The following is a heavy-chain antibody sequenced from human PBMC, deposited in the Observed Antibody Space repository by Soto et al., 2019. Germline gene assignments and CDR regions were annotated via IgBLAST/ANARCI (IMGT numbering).Heavy chain of an antibody. CDR3: AGGYCSSTSCPRDAFDI. J-gene: IGHJ3*02. Sequence: QVQLQQWGAGLLKPSETLSLTCAVYGGSFSGYYWSWIRQPPGKGLEWIGEINHSGSTNYNPSLKSRVTISVDTSKNQFSLKLSSVTAADTAVYYCAGGYCSSTSCPRDAFDIWGQGTMVTVSS. D-gene: IGHD2-2*01. CDR2: INHSGST. V-gene: IGHV4-34*01. CDR1: GGSFSGYY.